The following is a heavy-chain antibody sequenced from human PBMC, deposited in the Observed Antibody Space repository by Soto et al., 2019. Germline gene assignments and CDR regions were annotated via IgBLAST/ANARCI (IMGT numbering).Heavy chain of an antibody. CDR1: GDTFTSYY. J-gene: IGHJ4*02. D-gene: IGHD3-9*01. CDR2: INPHGGST. CDR3: ARPPGYISDWYYFDL. V-gene: IGHV1-46*01. Sequence: ASVKVSCKAPGDTFTSYYLNWVRQAPGQGLEWMGVINPHGGSTKYAQKFEGRVTMTWDTSLKTAYMELSSLISEDTAVYYCARPPGYISDWYYFDLWGQGTLVTVSS.